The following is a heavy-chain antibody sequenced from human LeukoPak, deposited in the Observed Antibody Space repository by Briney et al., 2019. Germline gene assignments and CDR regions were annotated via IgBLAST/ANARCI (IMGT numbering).Heavy chain of an antibody. CDR2: IYYSGST. CDR3: ARALALGQLLFDY. CDR1: GGSISSYY. Sequence: SETLSLTCTVSGGSISSYYWSWIRQPPGKGLEWIGYIYYSGSTNYNPSLKSRVTISVDTSENQFSLKLSSVTAADTAVYYCARALALGQLLFDYWGQGTLVTVSS. J-gene: IGHJ4*02. V-gene: IGHV4-59*01. D-gene: IGHD1-26*01.